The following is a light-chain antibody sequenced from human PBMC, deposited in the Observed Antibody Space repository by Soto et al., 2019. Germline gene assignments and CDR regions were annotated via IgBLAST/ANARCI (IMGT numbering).Light chain of an antibody. CDR3: QQYYSRPPWT. Sequence: DIVMTQSPDSLAVSLGERATINCKSSQSVLYSSSNRNYLAWYQQKPGQPPKLLIYWASTRESGVPDRFSGSGSGTDFTPTISSLQADDVAVYYCQQYYSRPPWTFGQGTKVEIK. CDR1: QSVLYSSSNRNY. V-gene: IGKV4-1*01. CDR2: WAS. J-gene: IGKJ1*01.